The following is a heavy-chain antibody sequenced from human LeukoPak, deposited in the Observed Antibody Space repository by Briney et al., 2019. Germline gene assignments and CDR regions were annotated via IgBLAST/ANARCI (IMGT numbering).Heavy chain of an antibody. Sequence: PGRSLRLSCAASGFTFSSYAMHWVRQAPGKGLEWVAVISYDGSNKHYADSVKGRFTISRDNSKNTLYLQMNSLRAEDTAIYYCARGSAVPGDWYFDLWGRGTLVTVSS. V-gene: IGHV3-30-3*01. CDR3: ARGSAVPGDWYFDL. J-gene: IGHJ2*01. CDR2: ISYDGSNK. D-gene: IGHD6-19*01. CDR1: GFTFSSYA.